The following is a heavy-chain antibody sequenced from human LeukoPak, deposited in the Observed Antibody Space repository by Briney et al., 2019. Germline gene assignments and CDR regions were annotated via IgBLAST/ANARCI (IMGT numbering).Heavy chain of an antibody. V-gene: IGHV3-7*01. CDR2: IKEDGSEG. Sequence: PGGSLRLSCAASGFTFSNYWMCWFRQAPGKGLEWVAKIKEDGSEGYYVDSVRGRFTISRDNAKNSLYLQMNSLEADDTAVYYCARDRRHDKLERRVGGQGTLVTVSS. J-gene: IGHJ4*02. CDR3: ARDRRHDKLERRV. D-gene: IGHD1-1*01. CDR1: GFTFSNYW.